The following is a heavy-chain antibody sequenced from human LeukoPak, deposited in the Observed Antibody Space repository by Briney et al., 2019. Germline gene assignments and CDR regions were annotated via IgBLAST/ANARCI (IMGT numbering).Heavy chain of an antibody. V-gene: IGHV1-69*13. CDR2: IIPIFGTA. J-gene: IGHJ6*03. D-gene: IGHD3-10*01. Sequence: GASVKVSCKASGGTFSSYAISWVRQAPGQGLEWMGGIIPIFGTANYAQKFQGRVTITADESTSTAYMELSSLRSEDTAVYYCARGDYYYGSGSYRRRYYYYYYMDVWGKGTTITISS. CDR1: GGTFSSYA. CDR3: ARGDYYYGSGSYRRRYYYYYYMDV.